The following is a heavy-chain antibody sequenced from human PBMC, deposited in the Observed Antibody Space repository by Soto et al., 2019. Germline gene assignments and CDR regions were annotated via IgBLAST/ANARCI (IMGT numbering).Heavy chain of an antibody. D-gene: IGHD2-2*01. Sequence: GASVKVSCKASGYTFTSYAMHWVRQAPGQRLEWMGWINAGNGNTKYSQKFQGRVTITRDTSASTAYMELSSLRSEDTAVYYCARDLCISTSCYLGRPSNGRYSWFDPWGQGTLVTVSS. CDR2: INAGNGNT. CDR3: ARDLCISTSCYLGRPSNGRYSWFDP. J-gene: IGHJ5*02. CDR1: GYTFTSYA. V-gene: IGHV1-3*01.